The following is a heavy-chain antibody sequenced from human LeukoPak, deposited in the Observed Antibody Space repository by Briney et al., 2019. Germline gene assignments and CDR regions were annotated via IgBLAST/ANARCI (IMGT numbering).Heavy chain of an antibody. CDR2: IWYGGSNK. J-gene: IGHJ4*02. CDR3: ATGRYYFDY. CDR1: GFTFSSYG. Sequence: GGSLRLSCAASGFTFSSYGMHWVRQAPGKGLEWVAVIWYGGSNKYYADSVKGRFTISRDNSKNTLYLQMNSLRAEDTAVYYCATGRYYFDYWGQGTLVTVSS. V-gene: IGHV3-33*08.